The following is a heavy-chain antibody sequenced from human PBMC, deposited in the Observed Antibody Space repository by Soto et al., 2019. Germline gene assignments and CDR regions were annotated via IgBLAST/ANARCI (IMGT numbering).Heavy chain of an antibody. V-gene: IGHV1-69*06. Sequence: QVHLVQSGAEVKKPGSSVNVSCKASGGTFSSYAITWVRQSPGQGLDWMGEIIPIFVATNFAQKFQGRVTITADKSTTTAYMELSSLTSEDTAVYYCARMGGSFLDSWGQGTLVTVSS. J-gene: IGHJ5*01. D-gene: IGHD1-26*01. CDR3: ARMGGSFLDS. CDR2: IIPIFVAT. CDR1: GGTFSSYA.